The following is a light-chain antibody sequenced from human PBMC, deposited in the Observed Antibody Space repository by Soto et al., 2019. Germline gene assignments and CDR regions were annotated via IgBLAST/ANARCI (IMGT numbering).Light chain of an antibody. V-gene: IGKV3-15*01. CDR3: QQYNNWPRT. CDR2: GAS. J-gene: IGKJ1*01. Sequence: EVVMTQSPDTLSVSPGERATLSCRASQSVSSNLAWYQQKLGQAPRLLIYGASTRATGISARISGSGSGTEFTLTISSLQSEDFAIYYCQQYNNWPRTFGQGTRVEI. CDR1: QSVSSN.